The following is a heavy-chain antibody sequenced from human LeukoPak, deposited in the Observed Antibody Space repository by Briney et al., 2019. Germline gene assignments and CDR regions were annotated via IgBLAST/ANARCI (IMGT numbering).Heavy chain of an antibody. CDR3: AKAVWGSYRLFSFDY. J-gene: IGHJ4*02. CDR2: ISWNSGSI. CDR1: GFTFDDYA. Sequence: GRSLRLSCAASGFTFDDYAMHWVRQAPGKGLEWVSGISWNSGSIGYADSVKGRFTISRDNAKNSLYLQMDSLRAEDTALYYCAKAVWGSYRLFSFDYWGQGILVTVSS. D-gene: IGHD3-16*02. V-gene: IGHV3-9*01.